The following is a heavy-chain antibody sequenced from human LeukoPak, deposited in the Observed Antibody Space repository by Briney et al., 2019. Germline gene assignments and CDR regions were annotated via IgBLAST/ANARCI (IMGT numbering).Heavy chain of an antibody. CDR1: GYTFTGYY. V-gene: IGHV1-2*02. CDR2: INPNSGGT. CDR3: ARDSRISGSGSYYVY. J-gene: IGHJ4*02. D-gene: IGHD3-10*01. Sequence: ASVKVSCKASGYTFTGYYMHWVRQAPGQGLEWMGWINPNSGGTNYAQKFQGRVTMTRDTSISTAYMELSRLRSDDTAVYYCARDSRISGSGSYYVYWGQGTLVTVSS.